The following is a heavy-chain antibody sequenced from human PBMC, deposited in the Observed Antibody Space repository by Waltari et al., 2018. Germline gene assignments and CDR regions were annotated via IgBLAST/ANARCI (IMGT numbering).Heavy chain of an antibody. CDR2: SFAGGPP. Sequence: EVQLVESGVGRDQPGGSRKRSWRGDGLNGGGYYLKGVRQAPGEVLEWFSVSFAGGPPRYAESVRDRFIIFRDNSKNTVYLQMKNLRDEDSAVYFCAREDYFYGTGSWGHGMDVWGQGTTVTVSS. D-gene: IGHD3-10*01. V-gene: IGHV3-66*01. J-gene: IGHJ6*02. CDR1: GLNGGGYY. CDR3: AREDYFYGTGSWGHGMDV.